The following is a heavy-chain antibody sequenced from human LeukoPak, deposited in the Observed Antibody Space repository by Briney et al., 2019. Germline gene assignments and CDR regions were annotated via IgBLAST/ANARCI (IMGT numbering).Heavy chain of an antibody. J-gene: IGHJ6*03. CDR2: INHSGST. V-gene: IGHV4-34*01. Sequence: SETLSLICAVYGESFSGYYWSWIRQPPGKGLEWIGEINHSGSTNYDPSLKSRVTISVDTSKNQFSLKLSSVTAADTAVYYCAREFSYYYYYMDVWGKGTTVTVSS. CDR1: GESFSGYY. CDR3: AREFSYYYYYMDV.